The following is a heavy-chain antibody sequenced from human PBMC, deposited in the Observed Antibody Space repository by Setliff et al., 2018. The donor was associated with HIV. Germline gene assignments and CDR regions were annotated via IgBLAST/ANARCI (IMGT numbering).Heavy chain of an antibody. CDR2: NRSSGDT. Sequence: PSETLSLTCTVSGVPTSASTYYWGWIRPSPGQGLEWIASNRSSGDTYYNPSLQSRVIISVDTSNNQISLKLTSVTAADTAVYYCTIPASSLAPKWGRGTQVTVSS. CDR1: GVPTSASTYY. V-gene: IGHV4-39*01. CDR3: TIPASSLAPK. J-gene: IGHJ4*02.